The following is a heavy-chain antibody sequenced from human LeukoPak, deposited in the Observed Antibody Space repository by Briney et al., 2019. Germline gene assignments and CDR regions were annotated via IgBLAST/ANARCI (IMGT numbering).Heavy chain of an antibody. CDR3: TTDDSNYSEYFQH. V-gene: IGHV3-15*01. J-gene: IGHJ1*01. Sequence: GGSLRLSCAASGFTFYSHAMTWVRQAPGKGLEWVGRIRGKTDGGTTDYAAPVKGRFTISRDDSKNTLYLQMNSLKTEDTAVYYCTTDDSNYSEYFQHWGQGTLVTVSS. CDR2: IRGKTDGGTT. D-gene: IGHD4-11*01. CDR1: GFTFYSHA.